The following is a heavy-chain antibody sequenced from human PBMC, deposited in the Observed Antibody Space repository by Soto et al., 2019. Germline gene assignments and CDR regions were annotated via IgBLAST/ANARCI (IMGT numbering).Heavy chain of an antibody. CDR2: ISYDGSNK. J-gene: IGHJ6*02. D-gene: IGHD6-13*01. CDR1: GFTFSSYA. V-gene: IGHV3-30-3*01. Sequence: GGSLRLSCAASGFTFSSYAMHWVRQAPGKGLEWVAVISYDGSNKYYADSVKGRFTISRDNSKNTLYLQMNSLRAEDTAVYYCARARGSSSWYAPTHYYYYYGMDVWGQGTTVTVSS. CDR3: ARARGSSSWYAPTHYYYYYGMDV.